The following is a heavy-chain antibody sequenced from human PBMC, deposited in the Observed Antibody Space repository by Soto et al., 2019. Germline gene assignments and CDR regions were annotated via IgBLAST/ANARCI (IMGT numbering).Heavy chain of an antibody. V-gene: IGHV3-30*03. CDR1: GFTFSSYG. CDR3: ATPYCGGDCYFSHLPARAYMDV. CDR2: ISYDGSNK. J-gene: IGHJ6*03. D-gene: IGHD2-21*01. Sequence: GGSLRLSCAASGFTFSSYGMHWVRQAPGKGLEWVAVISYDGSNKYYADSVKGRFTISRDNSKNTLYLQMNSLRAEDTAVYYCATPYCGGDCYFSHLPARAYMDVWGKGTTVTVSS.